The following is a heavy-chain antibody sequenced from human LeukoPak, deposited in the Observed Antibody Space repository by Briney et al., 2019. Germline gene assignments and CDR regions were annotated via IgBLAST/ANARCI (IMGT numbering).Heavy chain of an antibody. V-gene: IGHV4-34*01. Sequence: SETLSLTCAVYGGSFSGYYWSWIRQPPGKGLEWIGEINHSGSTNYNPSLKSRVTISVDTSKNQFSLNLSSVTAADTAVYYCARDVGSEFDYWGQGTLVTVSS. D-gene: IGHD3-10*01. CDR1: GGSFSGYY. CDR3: ARDVGSEFDY. CDR2: INHSGST. J-gene: IGHJ4*02.